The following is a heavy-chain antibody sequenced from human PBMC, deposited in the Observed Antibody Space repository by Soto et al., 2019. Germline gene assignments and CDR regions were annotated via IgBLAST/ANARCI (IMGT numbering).Heavy chain of an antibody. CDR1: GGTFSSYA. CDR2: IIPIFATA. J-gene: IGHJ6*02. Sequence: QVQLVQSGAEVKKPGSSVKVSCKASGGTFSSYAINWVRQAPGQGLEWMGGIIPIFATADYAQKFQGRVTXPXXXYXXTAYMELSSLRSDDTAVYYCAQCLLGVNYYYGMDVWGQGTTVTVSS. D-gene: IGHD3-16*01. V-gene: IGHV1-69*05. CDR3: AQCLLGVNYYYGMDV.